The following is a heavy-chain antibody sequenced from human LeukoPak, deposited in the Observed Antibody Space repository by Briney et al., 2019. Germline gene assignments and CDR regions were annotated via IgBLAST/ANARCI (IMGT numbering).Heavy chain of an antibody. CDR2: ISSSSITL. Sequence: PGGSLRLSCAASGVMKTYSMNWVRPAPGKGLEWISYISSSSITLNYADSVKGRFTISRDNAKNLVFLHMNSLRDEDTAVYYCARSGNYYDTSGLLYWGQGALVIVSS. CDR3: ARSGNYYDTSGLLY. D-gene: IGHD3-22*01. V-gene: IGHV3-48*02. CDR1: GVMKTYS. J-gene: IGHJ4*02.